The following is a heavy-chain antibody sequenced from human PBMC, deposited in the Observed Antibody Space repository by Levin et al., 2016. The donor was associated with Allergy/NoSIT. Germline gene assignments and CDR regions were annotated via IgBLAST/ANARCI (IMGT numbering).Heavy chain of an antibody. Sequence: WIRQPPGKGLEWIGSIYHSGSTYYNPSLKSRVTISVDTSKNQFSLKLSSVTAADTAVYYCATKRGTQSPYYGMDVWGQGTTVTVSS. D-gene: IGHD1-14*01. CDR3: ATKRGTQSPYYGMDV. J-gene: IGHJ6*02. V-gene: IGHV4-38-2*01. CDR2: IYHSGST.